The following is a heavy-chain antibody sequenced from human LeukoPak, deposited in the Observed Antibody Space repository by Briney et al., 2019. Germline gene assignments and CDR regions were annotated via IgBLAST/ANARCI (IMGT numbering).Heavy chain of an antibody. D-gene: IGHD2-15*01. Sequence: GGSLRLSCAASGFTYSSYAMNWVRQAPGKGLEWVSTISAGGGSTYYADSVKGRFTISRDDSKNTLYLQINSLRADDTALYYCARDYCSGGSCYLFDYWGRGTLVTVSS. J-gene: IGHJ4*02. CDR2: ISAGGGST. CDR3: ARDYCSGGSCYLFDY. CDR1: GFTYSSYA. V-gene: IGHV3-23*01.